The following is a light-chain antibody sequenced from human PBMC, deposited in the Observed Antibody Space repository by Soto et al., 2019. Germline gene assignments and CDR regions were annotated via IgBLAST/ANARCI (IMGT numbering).Light chain of an antibody. CDR2: DAS. CDR3: QQYDTSPPMYT. J-gene: IGKJ2*01. CDR1: QSVSSY. Sequence: EIVLTQSPATLSLSPGERATLSCRASQSVSSYLAWYQQKPGQAPRLLIYDASNRATGIPARFSGSGSGTDFTLTISRLEPDDVAIYYCQQYDTSPPMYTFGQGSKVDIK. V-gene: IGKV3-11*01.